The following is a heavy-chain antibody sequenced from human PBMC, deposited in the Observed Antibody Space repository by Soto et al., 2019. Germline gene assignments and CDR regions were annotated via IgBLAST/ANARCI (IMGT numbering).Heavy chain of an antibody. V-gene: IGHV4-59*01. Sequence: PSETLSLTCTVSGGSISSYYWSWIRQPPGKGLEWIGYIYYSGSTNYNPSLKSRVTISVDTSKNQFSLKLSSVTAADTAVYYCARRVVVAATNNWFDPWGQGTLVTVSS. J-gene: IGHJ5*02. D-gene: IGHD2-15*01. CDR2: IYYSGST. CDR1: GGSISSYY. CDR3: ARRVVVAATNNWFDP.